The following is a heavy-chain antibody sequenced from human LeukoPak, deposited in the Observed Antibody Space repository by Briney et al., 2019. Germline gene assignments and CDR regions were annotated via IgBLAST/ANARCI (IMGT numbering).Heavy chain of an antibody. CDR2: ISYDGSNR. CDR1: GFTFSSYA. Sequence: GGSLRLSCAASGFTFSSYAMHWVRQAPGKGLEWVAVISYDGSNRYYADSVKGRFTISRDNSKNTLYLQMNSLRAEDTAVYYCARDLSEVVPAASQDYWGQGTLVTVSS. V-gene: IGHV3-30-3*01. J-gene: IGHJ4*02. CDR3: ARDLSEVVPAASQDY. D-gene: IGHD2-2*01.